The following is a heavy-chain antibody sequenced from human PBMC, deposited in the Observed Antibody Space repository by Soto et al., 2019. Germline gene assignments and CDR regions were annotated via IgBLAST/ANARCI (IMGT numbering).Heavy chain of an antibody. V-gene: IGHV4-61*01. Sequence: SATRSLTCTVSGGSVSSGSYYWSWIRQPPGEGLEWIGYIYYSGSTNYNPSLKSRVTISVDTSKNQFSLKLSSVTAADTAVYYCARVNMRGVGLGDYYYYYGMDVWGQGTTVTVSS. D-gene: IGHD3-10*01. J-gene: IGHJ6*02. CDR3: ARVNMRGVGLGDYYYYYGMDV. CDR1: GGSVSSGSYY. CDR2: IYYSGST.